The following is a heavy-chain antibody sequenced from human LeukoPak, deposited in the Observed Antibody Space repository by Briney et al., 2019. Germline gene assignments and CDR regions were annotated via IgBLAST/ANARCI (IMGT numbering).Heavy chain of an antibody. CDR1: GFTFSSYA. CDR2: INQDGSAK. J-gene: IGHJ4*02. D-gene: IGHD5-12*01. Sequence: GRSLRLSCAASGFTFSSYAMHWVRQAPGKGLEWVANINQDGSAKYYVDSVKGRFTISRDNARNSMYLQMNSLRAEDTAVYYCARWDIRGTAHQLDYWGQGTLVTVSS. V-gene: IGHV3-7*01. CDR3: ARWDIRGTAHQLDY.